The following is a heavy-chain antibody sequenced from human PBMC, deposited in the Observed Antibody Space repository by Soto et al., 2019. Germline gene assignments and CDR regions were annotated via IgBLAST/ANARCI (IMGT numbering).Heavy chain of an antibody. J-gene: IGHJ4*02. CDR2: IIPIFGTA. CDR1: GGTFSSYA. V-gene: IGHV1-69*12. CDR3: ARVGTYYYDSTGDY. Sequence: QVQLVQSGAAVKKPGSSVKVSCKASGGTFSSYAISWVRQAPGQALEWMGGIIPIFGTANYAQKFQGRVTITADESTSTAYMELSSLRSEDTAVYYCARVGTYYYDSTGDYWGQGTLVTVSS. D-gene: IGHD3-22*01.